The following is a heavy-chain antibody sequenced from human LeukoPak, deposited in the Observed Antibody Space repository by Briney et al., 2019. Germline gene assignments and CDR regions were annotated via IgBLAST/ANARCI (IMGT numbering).Heavy chain of an antibody. CDR2: IGSSSSYI. J-gene: IGHJ3*02. CDR3: ARDSHDIAAADAFDI. D-gene: IGHD6-13*01. CDR1: GFTFSSYS. Sequence: GGSLRLSCAASGFTFSSYSMNWVRQAPGKGPEWVSSIGSSSSYIYYADSVKGRFTISRDNAKNSLYLQMNSLRAEDTAVYYCARDSHDIAAADAFDIWGQGTMVTVSS. V-gene: IGHV3-21*01.